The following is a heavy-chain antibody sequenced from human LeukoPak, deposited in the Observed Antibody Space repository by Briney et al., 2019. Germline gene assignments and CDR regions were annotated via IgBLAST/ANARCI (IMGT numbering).Heavy chain of an antibody. V-gene: IGHV3-23*01. CDR1: GFTFSSYG. Sequence: GGSLRLSCAASGFTFSSYGTSWVRQAPGKGLEWVSAISGSGGSTYYADSVKGRFTISRDNSKNTLYLQMNSLRVEDMAVYFCAKAGSIRFDYWGQGTLVTVSS. CDR3: AKAGSIRFDY. D-gene: IGHD1-26*01. J-gene: IGHJ4*02. CDR2: ISGSGGST.